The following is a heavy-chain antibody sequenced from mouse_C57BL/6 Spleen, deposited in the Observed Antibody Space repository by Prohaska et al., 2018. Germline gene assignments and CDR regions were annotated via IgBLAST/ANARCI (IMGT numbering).Heavy chain of an antibody. V-gene: IGHV1-50*01. CDR1: GYTFTSYW. Sequence: QVQLQQPGAELVKPGASVKLSCKASGYTFTSYWMQWVKQRPGQGLEWIGEIDPSDSYTNYNQKFKGKATLTVDTSSSTAYMQLSSLTSEDSAVYYCARFRNWSYAMDYWGQGTSVTVSS. CDR3: ARFRNWSYAMDY. D-gene: IGHD4-1*02. CDR2: IDPSDSYT. J-gene: IGHJ4*01.